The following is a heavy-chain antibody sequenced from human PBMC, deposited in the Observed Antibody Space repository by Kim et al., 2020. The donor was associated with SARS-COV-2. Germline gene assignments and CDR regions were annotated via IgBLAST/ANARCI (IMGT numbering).Heavy chain of an antibody. CDR2: IYPGDSDT. CDR3: ARHKPPVPAAMFVSGTHTGIAFDI. J-gene: IGHJ3*02. D-gene: IGHD2-2*01. V-gene: IGHV5-51*01. Sequence: GESLKISCKGSGYSFTSYWIGWVRQMPGKGLEWMGIIYPGDSDTRYSPSFQGQVTISADKSISTAYLQWSSLKASDTAMYYCARHKPPVPAAMFVSGTHTGIAFDIWGQGTMVTVSS. CDR1: GYSFTSYW.